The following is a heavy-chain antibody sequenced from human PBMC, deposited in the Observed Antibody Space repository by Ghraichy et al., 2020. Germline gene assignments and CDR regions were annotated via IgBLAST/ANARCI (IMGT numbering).Heavy chain of an antibody. V-gene: IGHV4-34*01. CDR3: ARRGPPYNSSSFNNWFDP. CDR1: GGSFSGYY. CDR2: INHSGST. D-gene: IGHD6-6*01. Sequence: SQTLSLTCAVYGGSFSGYYWSWIRQPPGKGLEWIGEINHSGSTNYNPSLKSRVTISVDTSKNQFSLKLSSVTAADTAVYYCARRGPPYNSSSFNNWFDPWGQGTLVTVSS. J-gene: IGHJ5*02.